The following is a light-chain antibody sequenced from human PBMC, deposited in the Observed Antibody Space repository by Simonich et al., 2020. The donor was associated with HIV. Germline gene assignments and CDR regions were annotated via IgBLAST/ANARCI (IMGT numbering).Light chain of an antibody. V-gene: IGLV1-40*01. CDR3: QSYDSVFWV. CDR2: GNT. J-gene: IGLJ3*02. Sequence: QSVLTQPPSASGTPGQRATISCTGSSSNIGAGYDVHWYQQLPGTAPKLLIFGNTNRPSGVPDRFSGSKSGTSASLAITGLQAEDEADYYCQSYDSVFWVFGGGTKLTVL. CDR1: SSNIGAGYD.